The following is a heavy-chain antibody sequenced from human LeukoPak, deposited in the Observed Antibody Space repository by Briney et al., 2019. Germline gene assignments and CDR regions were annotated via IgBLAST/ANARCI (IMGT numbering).Heavy chain of an antibody. J-gene: IGHJ4*02. V-gene: IGHV3-13*01. CDR2: IGTAGDA. D-gene: IGHD1-26*01. Sequence: GGSLRLSCATSGFTFSNHAMHWVRQATGKGLEWVSAIGTAGDAFYPGSVKGRFTISRENAKNSLSLQMNSLRAEDTAVYYCVRQQTSHGNFDYWGQGTLVTVSS. CDR3: VRQQTSHGNFDY. CDR1: GFTFSNHA.